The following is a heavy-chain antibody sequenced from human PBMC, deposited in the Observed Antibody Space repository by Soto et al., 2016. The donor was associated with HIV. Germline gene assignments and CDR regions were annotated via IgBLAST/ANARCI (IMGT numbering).Heavy chain of an antibody. J-gene: IGHJ1*01. CDR2: ISSSSSYI. CDR1: GFTFSSYS. CDR3: ARDRGSSGYYPDT. D-gene: IGHD3-22*01. Sequence: EVQLVESGGGLVKPGGSLRLSCAASGFTFSSYSMNWVRQAPGKGLEWVSSISSSSSYIYYADSVKGRFTISRDNAKNSLYLQMNSLRAEDTAVYYCARDRGSSGYYPDTWGQGPWSPSPQ. V-gene: IGHV3-21*01.